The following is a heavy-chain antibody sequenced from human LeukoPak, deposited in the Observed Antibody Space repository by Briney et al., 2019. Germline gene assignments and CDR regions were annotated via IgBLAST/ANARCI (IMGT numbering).Heavy chain of an antibody. D-gene: IGHD3-22*01. CDR3: ARGLSTPRYYYDSSGYYRTYYYYYMDV. J-gene: IGHJ6*03. CDR1: GRPFNGYY. CDR2: INHSGST. Sequence: PSEPLSLTCALCGRPFNGYYWRWIRPPPRKGLEWIGEINHSGSTNYHPSLKSRVTISVDTSKNQFSLKLSSVTAADTAVYYCARGLSTPRYYYDSSGYYRTYYYYYMDVWGKGTTVTVSS. V-gene: IGHV4-34*01.